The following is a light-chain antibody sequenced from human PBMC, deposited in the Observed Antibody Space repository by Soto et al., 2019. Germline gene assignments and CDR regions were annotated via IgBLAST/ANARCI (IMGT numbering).Light chain of an antibody. Sequence: DIQMTQSPSTLSASVGDRVTITCRASQGIRNALAWYQQKPGKAPKRLIYGASTLQSGVPSRFSGSGSATEFTLTITSLQPEDFATYYCVQHDTDPLTFGGGTKVDIK. CDR1: QGIRNA. CDR2: GAS. V-gene: IGKV1-17*01. J-gene: IGKJ4*01. CDR3: VQHDTDPLT.